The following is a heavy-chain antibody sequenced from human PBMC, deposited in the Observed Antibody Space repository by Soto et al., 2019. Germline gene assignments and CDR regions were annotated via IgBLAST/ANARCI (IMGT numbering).Heavy chain of an antibody. CDR3: ARRKERSGLHDFDY. D-gene: IGHD3-3*01. Sequence: QVQLVQAGAEVKEPGASVKVSCKASGYTFTTYDIYWMRQGTGQGLEWMGWMNPYTGNTGYAQKFQGRVTVARNTSISTVYMEMSGLRLDDTAVYYCARRKERSGLHDFDYWGQGSQVTVS. J-gene: IGHJ4*02. CDR2: MNPYTGNT. CDR1: GYTFTTYD. V-gene: IGHV1-8*01.